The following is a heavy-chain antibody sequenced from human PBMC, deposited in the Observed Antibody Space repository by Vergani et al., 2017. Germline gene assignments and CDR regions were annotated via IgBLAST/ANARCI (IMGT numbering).Heavy chain of an antibody. D-gene: IGHD5-12*01. CDR2: IYHSGST. CDR1: GGSISSSNW. Sequence: QVQLQESGPGLVKPPGTLSLTCAVSGGSISSSNWWSWVRQPPGKGLEWIGEIYHSGSTNYNPSLKSRVTISVDKSKNQFSLKRSAVTAADTAVYYCARVGIVATIRAPWYFDYWGQGTLVTVSS. CDR3: ARVGIVATIRAPWYFDY. J-gene: IGHJ4*02. V-gene: IGHV4-4*03.